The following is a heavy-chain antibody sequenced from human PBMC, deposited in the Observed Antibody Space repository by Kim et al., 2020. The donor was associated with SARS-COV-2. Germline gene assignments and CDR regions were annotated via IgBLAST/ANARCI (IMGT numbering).Heavy chain of an antibody. D-gene: IGHD6-19*01. CDR3: TTDSGITTAPIFHS. Sequence: GGSLRLSCAASGFTFTNAYMSWVRQAPGKGLEWVGRVKSKTERGTTDYPAPVKGRFTISIDYSKNTLYLQMNSLKIEDTGFYYCTTDSGITTAPIFHSWGQGTLVTVSS. V-gene: IGHV3-15*01. CDR1: GFTFTNAY. J-gene: IGHJ1*01. CDR2: VKSKTERGTT.